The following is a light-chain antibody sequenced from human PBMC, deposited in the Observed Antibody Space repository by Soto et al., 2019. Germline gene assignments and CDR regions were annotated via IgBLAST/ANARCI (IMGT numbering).Light chain of an antibody. CDR2: GTS. Sequence: EIVLTQSPGTLSLSPGERATLSCRASQTVSSSYLGWYQQKPGQAPRLLIYGTSSRVTGIPDRFSGSGSGTDFTLTISRLEPEDFAVYYCQQYDSSPLIAFGQGTRLEIK. J-gene: IGKJ5*01. CDR1: QTVSSSY. CDR3: QQYDSSPLIA. V-gene: IGKV3-20*01.